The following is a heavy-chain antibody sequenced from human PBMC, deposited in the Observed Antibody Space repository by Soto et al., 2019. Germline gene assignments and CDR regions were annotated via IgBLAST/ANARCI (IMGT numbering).Heavy chain of an antibody. CDR2: INSDGDTS. D-gene: IGHD3-10*01. Sequence: GGSLRLSCVASGFGFYTYWMHWVRQVPGKGLVWVARINSDGDTSTYADSVKGRFSISRDNTKNTLFLQMNGLRDDDTAVYYCTRGWVDYYGSGNYYPRFDPWGQGALVTVSS. V-gene: IGHV3-74*01. J-gene: IGHJ5*02. CDR3: TRGWVDYYGSGNYYPRFDP. CDR1: GFGFYTYW.